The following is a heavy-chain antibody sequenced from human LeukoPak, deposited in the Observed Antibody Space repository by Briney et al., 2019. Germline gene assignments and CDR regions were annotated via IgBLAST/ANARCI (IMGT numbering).Heavy chain of an antibody. CDR1: GGTFSSYA. V-gene: IGHV1-69*05. Sequence: ASVKVSCKASGGTFSSYAISWVRLAPGQGLEWMGGVIPIFGTANYAQKFQGRVTITTDESTSTAYMELSSLRSEDTVVYYCARDLSSSGGFDYWGQGTLVTVSS. CDR3: ARDLSSSGGFDY. D-gene: IGHD6-6*01. CDR2: VIPIFGTA. J-gene: IGHJ4*02.